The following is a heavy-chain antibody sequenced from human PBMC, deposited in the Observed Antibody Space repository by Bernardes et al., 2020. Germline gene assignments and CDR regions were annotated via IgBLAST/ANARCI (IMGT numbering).Heavy chain of an antibody. CDR1: GGSFSGYY. CDR2: INHSGST. Sequence: ETLSLTCAVYGGSFSGYYWSWIRQPPGKGLEWIGEINHSGSTNYNPSLKSRVTISVDTSKNQFSLKLSSVTAADTAVYYCARVAGSSGYYSAIGDYWGQGTLVTVSS. J-gene: IGHJ4*02. CDR3: ARVAGSSGYYSAIGDY. V-gene: IGHV4-34*01. D-gene: IGHD3-22*01.